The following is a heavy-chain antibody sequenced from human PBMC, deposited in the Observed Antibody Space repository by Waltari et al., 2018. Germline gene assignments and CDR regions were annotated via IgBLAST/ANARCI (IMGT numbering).Heavy chain of an antibody. D-gene: IGHD6-6*01. V-gene: IGHV4-39*01. CDR2: IYYSGST. Sequence: QLQLQESGPGLVKPSETLSLTCTVSGGSLSSSSYYWGWIRQPPGKGLEWIGSIYYSGSTYYNPSLKSRVTISVDTSKNQFSLKLSSVTAADTAVYYCAREDSSSPLNNWGQGTLVTISS. CDR3: AREDSSSPLNN. CDR1: GGSLSSSSYY. J-gene: IGHJ4*02.